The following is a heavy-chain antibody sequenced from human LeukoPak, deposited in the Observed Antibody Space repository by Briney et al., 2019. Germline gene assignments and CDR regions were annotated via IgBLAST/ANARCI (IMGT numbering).Heavy chain of an antibody. V-gene: IGHV4-34*01. Sequence: SETLSITCAVYGGSFSGYYWSWIRQPPGKGLEWIGEINHSGSTNYNPSLKSRVTISVDTSKNQFSLKLSSVTAADTAVYYCAISSGWSDGMGYWGQGTLVTVSP. CDR1: GGSFSGYY. CDR3: AISSGWSDGMGY. D-gene: IGHD6-19*01. CDR2: INHSGST. J-gene: IGHJ4*02.